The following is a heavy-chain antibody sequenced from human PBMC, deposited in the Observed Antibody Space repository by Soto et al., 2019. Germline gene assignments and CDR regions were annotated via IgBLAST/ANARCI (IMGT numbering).Heavy chain of an antibody. Sequence: PGGSLRLSCAASGFTFSSYAMHWVRQAPGKGLEWVAVISYDGSNKYYADSVKGRFTISRDNSKNTPYLQMNSLRAEDTAVYYCARGGAARPTQAMPSQSGMDVWGQGTTVTVSS. V-gene: IGHV3-30-3*01. D-gene: IGHD6-6*01. CDR3: ARGGAARPTQAMPSQSGMDV. CDR1: GFTFSSYA. CDR2: ISYDGSNK. J-gene: IGHJ6*02.